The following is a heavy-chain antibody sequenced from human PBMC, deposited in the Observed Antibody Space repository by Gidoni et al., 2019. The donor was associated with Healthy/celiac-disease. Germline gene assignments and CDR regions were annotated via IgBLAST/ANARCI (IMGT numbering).Heavy chain of an antibody. V-gene: IGHV3-53*01. CDR3: ARIYCSSTSCSRYDFDY. J-gene: IGHJ4*02. D-gene: IGHD2-2*01. CDR1: GFTVRSDY. CDR2: IYSGGST. Sequence: EVQLVESGGGLIQPGGSLRLSCPASGFTVRSDYMSWVRQAPGKGLEWVSVIYSGGSTYYADSVKGRLTISRENSKNTLYLQMNSLRAEDTAVYYCARIYCSSTSCSRYDFDYWGQGTLVTVSS.